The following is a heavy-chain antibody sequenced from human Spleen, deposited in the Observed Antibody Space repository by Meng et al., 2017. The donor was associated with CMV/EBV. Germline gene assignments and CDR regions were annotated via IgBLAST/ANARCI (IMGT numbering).Heavy chain of an antibody. CDR2: ISGSGGNT. J-gene: IGHJ6*02. Sequence: GESLKISCAASGVTFSSYWMNWVRQAPGQGLEWVSAISGSGGNTYYADSVKGRFTISRDNSKNTLYLQMNSLRGEDTAVYYCARRLPAAIRGYYGMDVWGQGTTVTVSS. V-gene: IGHV3-23*01. CDR1: GVTFSSYW. D-gene: IGHD2-2*01. CDR3: ARRLPAAIRGYYGMDV.